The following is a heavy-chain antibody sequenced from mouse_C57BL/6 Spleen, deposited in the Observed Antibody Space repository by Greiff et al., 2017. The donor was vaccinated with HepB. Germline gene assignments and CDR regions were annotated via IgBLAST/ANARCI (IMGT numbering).Heavy chain of an antibody. CDR2: INPGSGGT. Sequence: VQLQQSGAELVRPGTSVKVSCKASGYAFTNYLIEWVKQRPGQGLEWIGVINPGSGGTNYNEKFKGKATLTADKSSSTAYMQLSSLTSEDSAVYFCARGVTLFDYWGQGTTLTVSS. J-gene: IGHJ2*01. CDR3: ARGVTLFDY. D-gene: IGHD2-1*01. CDR1: GYAFTNYL. V-gene: IGHV1-54*01.